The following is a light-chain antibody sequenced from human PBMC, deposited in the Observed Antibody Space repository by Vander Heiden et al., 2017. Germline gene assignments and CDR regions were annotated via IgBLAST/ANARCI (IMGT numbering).Light chain of an antibody. CDR2: GTN. CDR1: RLRSYY. CDR3: NSRDRSGKTGV. V-gene: IGLV3-19*01. J-gene: IGLJ3*02. Sequence: SSALTQAPAVSVALGQTVSITCQGHRLRSYYASWYQQKPAPAPVLVISGTNNRPSGSPDRCSGSRSGNTASLTITGAQAEDEADYYCNSRDRSGKTGVFGGGTKLTVL.